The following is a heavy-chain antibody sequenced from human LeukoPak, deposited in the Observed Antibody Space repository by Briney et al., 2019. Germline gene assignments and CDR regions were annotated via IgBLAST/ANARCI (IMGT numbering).Heavy chain of an antibody. D-gene: IGHD2-2*01. J-gene: IGHJ4*02. V-gene: IGHV3-23*01. CDR3: AKDPYGTRYFDY. CDR1: GFTFSSHA. Sequence: GGSLRLSCAASGFTFSSHALSWVRQAPGEGLEWVSSLSGSGYNTYYADSVKGRFTISRDNSKNTVYLQMNSLRAEDTAVYYCAKDPYGTRYFDYWGQGTLVTVSS. CDR2: LSGSGYNT.